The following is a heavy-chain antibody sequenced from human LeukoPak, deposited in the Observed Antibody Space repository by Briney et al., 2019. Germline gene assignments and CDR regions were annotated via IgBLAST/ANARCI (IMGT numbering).Heavy chain of an antibody. CDR1: GGTFSSYA. Sequence: ASVKVSCKASGGTFSSYAISWVRQAPGQGLEWMGRIIPILGIANYAQKFQDRVTITADVSTTTVYMDLTSLSSEDTALYYCARPLNTVVRGITTATDFFSYAMDVWGQGTAVTVSS. J-gene: IGHJ6*02. CDR2: IIPILGIA. D-gene: IGHD3-10*01. CDR3: ARPLNTVVRGITTATDFFSYAMDV. V-gene: IGHV1-69*04.